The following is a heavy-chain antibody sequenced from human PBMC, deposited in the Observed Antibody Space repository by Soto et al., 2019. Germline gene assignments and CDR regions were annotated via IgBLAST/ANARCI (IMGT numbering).Heavy chain of an antibody. V-gene: IGHV4-34*01. Sequence: PSETLSLTCAVYGGSFSGYSWTWIRQPPGTGLEWIGEINHSGSTNYNPSLKSRFTISVDTSKNQFSLKLTSVTAADTAVYYCARDKITGLFDYWGQGTLVTVSS. CDR2: INHSGST. J-gene: IGHJ4*02. CDR3: ARDKITGLFDY. CDR1: GGSFSGYS. D-gene: IGHD2-8*02.